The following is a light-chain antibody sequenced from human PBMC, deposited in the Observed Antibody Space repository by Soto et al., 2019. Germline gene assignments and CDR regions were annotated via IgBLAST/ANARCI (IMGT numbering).Light chain of an antibody. CDR2: WAS. V-gene: IGKV4-1*01. CDR3: QQYYSPPLT. J-gene: IGKJ4*01. Sequence: DIVMTQSPDSLAVSLGERVTINCKSSQSVLYSSNNKNYLAWYQQRPGQPPKLLIYWASTRESGVPDRFSGSGSGTDFTLTISSLQAEDVAVYFCQQYYSPPLTFGGGTKVEI. CDR1: QSVLYSSNNKNY.